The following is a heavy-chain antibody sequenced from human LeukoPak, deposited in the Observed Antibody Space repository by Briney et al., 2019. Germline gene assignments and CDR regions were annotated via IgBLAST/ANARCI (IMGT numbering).Heavy chain of an antibody. J-gene: IGHJ4*02. D-gene: IGHD2-21*02. CDR3: ARGGDHFDY. CDR1: GYIFSHFY. V-gene: IGHV1-46*01. CDR2: INPSGDST. Sequence: ASVKVSCKASGYIFSHFYMHWVRQAPGQGLEWMGIINPSGDSTNYAQKLQGRVTMTTDTSTSTAYMELRSLRSDDTAVYYCARGGDHFDYWGQGTLVTVSS.